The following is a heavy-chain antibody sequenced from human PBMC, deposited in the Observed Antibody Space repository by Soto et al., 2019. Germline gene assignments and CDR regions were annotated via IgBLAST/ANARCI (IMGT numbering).Heavy chain of an antibody. CDR3: ARGIGGAISRLDALDI. Sequence: ASVKVSCKASGFSITNYHMHLVRQAPGQGLEWMGVLTPLGGATAYAQKFQGRVTMAADMYTINVHMDVSSLRSDDTAVYYCARGIGGAISRLDALDIWG. CDR2: LTPLGGAT. CDR1: GFSITNYH. V-gene: IGHV1-46*01. D-gene: IGHD1-26*01. J-gene: IGHJ3*02.